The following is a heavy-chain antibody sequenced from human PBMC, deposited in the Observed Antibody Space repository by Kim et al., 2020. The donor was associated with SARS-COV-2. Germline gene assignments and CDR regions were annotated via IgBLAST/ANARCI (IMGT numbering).Heavy chain of an antibody. J-gene: IGHJ5*02. CDR1: DGSFSGYY. Sequence: SETLSLTCAVYDGSFSGYYWTWIRQPPGKGLEWIGEVNHSGSTNYNPSLKSRVTISVDTSKNQFSLKLSSVTAADTAVYHCARGGPAYSSSWYWFDPWGQGTLVTVSS. CDR3: ARGGPAYSSSWYWFDP. CDR2: VNHSGST. V-gene: IGHV4-34*01. D-gene: IGHD6-13*01.